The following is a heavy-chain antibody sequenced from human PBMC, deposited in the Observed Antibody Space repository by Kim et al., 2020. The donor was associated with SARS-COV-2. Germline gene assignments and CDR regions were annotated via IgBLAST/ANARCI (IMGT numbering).Heavy chain of an antibody. D-gene: IGHD4-17*01. V-gene: IGHV3-48*04. Sequence: GGSLRLSCAASGFTFSSYSMNWVRQAPGKGLEWVSYISSSSSTIYYADSVKGRFTISRDNAKNSLYLQMNSLRAEDTAVYYCAREFWRGILRYYGMDVWGQGTTVTVSS. CDR3: AREFWRGILRYYGMDV. J-gene: IGHJ6*02. CDR1: GFTFSSYS. CDR2: ISSSSSTI.